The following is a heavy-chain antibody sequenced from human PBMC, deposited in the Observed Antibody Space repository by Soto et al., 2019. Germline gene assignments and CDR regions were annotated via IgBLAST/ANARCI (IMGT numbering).Heavy chain of an antibody. V-gene: IGHV1-69*12. Sequence: QVQLVQSGAAVKKPGSSVKVSCKASGGTFSSYAISWVRQAPGQGLEWMGGIIPIFGTANYAQKFQGRVTITADESTSTAYMELSSLRSEDTAVYYCARDPVIAAAGTYYYYGMDVWGQGTTVTVSS. CDR3: ARDPVIAAAGTYYYYGMDV. J-gene: IGHJ6*02. CDR2: IIPIFGTA. CDR1: GGTFSSYA. D-gene: IGHD6-13*01.